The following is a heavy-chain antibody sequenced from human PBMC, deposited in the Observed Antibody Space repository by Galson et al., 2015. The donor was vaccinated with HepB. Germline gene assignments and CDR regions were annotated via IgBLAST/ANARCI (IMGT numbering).Heavy chain of an antibody. Sequence: QSGAEVKKPGESLKIPCQGSGYSFTSYWIAWVRQMPGKGLEWMGIIYPGDSDTKYSPSFQGQVTISADKSISTASLQWSSLKASDTAIYYCARHPSRHSSGWPSFDYWGQGTLVTVSS. CDR2: IYPGDSDT. CDR3: ARHPSRHSSGWPSFDY. J-gene: IGHJ4*02. D-gene: IGHD6-19*01. CDR1: GYSFTSYW. V-gene: IGHV5-51*01.